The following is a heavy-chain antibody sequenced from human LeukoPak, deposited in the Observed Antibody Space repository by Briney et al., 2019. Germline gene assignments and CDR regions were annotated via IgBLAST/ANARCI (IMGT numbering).Heavy chain of an antibody. V-gene: IGHV1-2*02. CDR3: ARDRIPPVVVVPAAIYWFDP. J-gene: IGHJ5*02. D-gene: IGHD2-2*01. CDR2: INPNSGGT. CDR1: GYTFTGHY. Sequence: ASVKVSCKASGYTFTGHYMHWVRQAPGQGLEWMGWINPNSGGTNYAQKFQGRVTMTRDTSISTAYMELSRLRSDGTAVYYCARDRIPPVVVVPAAIYWFDPWGQGTLVTVSS.